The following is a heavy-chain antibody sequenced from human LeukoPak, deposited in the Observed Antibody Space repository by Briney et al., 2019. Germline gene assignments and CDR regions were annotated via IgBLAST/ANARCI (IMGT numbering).Heavy chain of an antibody. Sequence: GASVKVSCKASGGTFSTYYMHWVRQAPGQGLERMGIINPSGTGTSYAQRFRGSVPMTRDTPTSTLYMELSSLRSEDTAVYYCARAYMDTAMVALGYWGQGTLVTVSS. D-gene: IGHD5-18*01. CDR1: GGTFSTYY. CDR3: ARAYMDTAMVALGY. V-gene: IGHV1-46*01. CDR2: INPSGTGT. J-gene: IGHJ4*02.